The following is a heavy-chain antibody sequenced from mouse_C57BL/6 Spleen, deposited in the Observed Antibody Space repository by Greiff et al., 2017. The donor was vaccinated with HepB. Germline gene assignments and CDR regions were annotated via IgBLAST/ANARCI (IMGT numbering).Heavy chain of an antibody. J-gene: IGHJ3*01. CDR3: ARPFMVPFAY. CDR1: GYTFTSYW. D-gene: IGHD1-1*02. V-gene: IGHV1-64*01. Sequence: VQLQQSGAELVKPGASVKLSCKASGYTFTSYWMHWVKQRPGQGLEWIGMIHPNSGSTNYNEKFKSKATLTVDKSSSTAYMQLSSLTSEDSAVYYCARPFMVPFAYWGQGTLVTVSA. CDR2: IHPNSGST.